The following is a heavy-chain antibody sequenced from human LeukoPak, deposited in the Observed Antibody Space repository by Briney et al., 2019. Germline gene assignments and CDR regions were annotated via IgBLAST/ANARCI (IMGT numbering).Heavy chain of an antibody. CDR3: ARRGPPNMVRGVITWFDP. Sequence: PSETLSLTCAVSGYSISSGYYWGWIRQPPGKGLEWIGSIYHSGSTYYNPSLKSRVTISVDTSKNQFSLKLSSVTAADTAVYYCARRGPPNMVRGVITWFDPWGQGTLVTVSS. CDR2: IYHSGST. CDR1: GYSISSGYY. V-gene: IGHV4-38-2*01. J-gene: IGHJ5*02. D-gene: IGHD3-10*01.